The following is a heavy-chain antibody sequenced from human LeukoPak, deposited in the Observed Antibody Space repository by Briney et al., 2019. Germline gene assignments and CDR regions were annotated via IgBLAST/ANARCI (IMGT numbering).Heavy chain of an antibody. D-gene: IGHD3-10*01. J-gene: IGHJ4*02. V-gene: IGHV4-4*02. CDR2: IYHSGST. Sequence: SETLSLTCAVSGGSISSSNWWSWVRQPPGKGLEWIGEIYHSGSTNYNPSLKSRVTISVDKSKNQFSLKLSSVTAADTAVYYCAREGNGSGSYFSRAAIYYFDYWGQGTLVTVSS. CDR3: AREGNGSGSYFSRAAIYYFDY. CDR1: GGSISSSNW.